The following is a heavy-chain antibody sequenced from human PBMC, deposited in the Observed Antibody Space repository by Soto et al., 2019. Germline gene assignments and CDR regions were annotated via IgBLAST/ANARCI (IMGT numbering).Heavy chain of an antibody. V-gene: IGHV3-23*01. CDR1: GFTFSSYA. Sequence: EVQLLESGGGLVQPGGSLRLSCAASGFTFSSYAMRWVRQAPGKGLEWVSAISGSGDSTYYADSVKGRFTISRDNSKNTLCLQMNSLRGEDLAVYYCARRGSGSYYDYWGQGTLVTVSS. CDR2: ISGSGDST. D-gene: IGHD1-26*01. CDR3: ARRGSGSYYDY. J-gene: IGHJ4*02.